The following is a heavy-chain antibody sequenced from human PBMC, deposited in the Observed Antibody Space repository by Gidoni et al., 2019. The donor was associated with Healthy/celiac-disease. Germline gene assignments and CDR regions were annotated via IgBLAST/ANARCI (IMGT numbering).Heavy chain of an antibody. CDR3: ARSESSSWYSPHEGIYYDYGMDV. J-gene: IGHJ6*02. D-gene: IGHD6-13*01. V-gene: IGHV3-21*01. CDR1: GFTFSSYS. Sequence: EVQLVESGGGLVKPGGSLRLSCAASGFTFSSYSMHWVRQAPGKGLERVSSISSSSSYIYDADSVKGRFTISRDNAKNSLYLQMNSLRAEDTAVYYCARSESSSWYSPHEGIYYDYGMDVWGQGTTVTVSS. CDR2: ISSSSSYI.